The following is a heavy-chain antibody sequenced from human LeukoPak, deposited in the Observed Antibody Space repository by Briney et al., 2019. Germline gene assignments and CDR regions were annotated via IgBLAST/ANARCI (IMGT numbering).Heavy chain of an antibody. CDR1: GYPFTSYD. CDR2: MNPNSGNS. V-gene: IGHV1-8*01. J-gene: IGHJ4*02. CDR3: ARVDSSSLR. Sequence: GASVKASFKASGYPFTSYDINWVRPATGQGLEWKGWMNPNSGNSGYAQKFQGRVTITGNTSISTAYMELSSLRSEDTAVYYCARVDSSSLRWGQGTLVTVSS. D-gene: IGHD6-6*01.